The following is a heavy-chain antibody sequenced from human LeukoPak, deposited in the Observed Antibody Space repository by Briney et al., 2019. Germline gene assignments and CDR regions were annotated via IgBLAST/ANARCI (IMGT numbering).Heavy chain of an antibody. J-gene: IGHJ4*02. CDR2: TSAYNGNT. V-gene: IGHV1-18*01. CDR3: ARSDYSSSWYSNFDY. D-gene: IGHD6-13*01. CDR1: GYTFTSYG. Sequence: ASVKVSCKASGYTFTSYGISWVRQAPGQGLEWMGWTSAYNGNTNYAQKLQGRVTMTTDTSTSTAYMELRSLRSDDTAVYYCARSDYSSSWYSNFDYWGQGTLVTVSS.